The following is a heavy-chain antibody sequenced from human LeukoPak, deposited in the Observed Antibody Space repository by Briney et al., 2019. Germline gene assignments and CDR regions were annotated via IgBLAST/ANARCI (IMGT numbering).Heavy chain of an antibody. CDR3: AREDDAWGLFDY. CDR2: INSDGSKT. J-gene: IGHJ4*02. CDR1: GFTFSSYW. D-gene: IGHD3-16*01. V-gene: IGHV3-74*01. Sequence: GGSLRLSCAASGFTFSSYWMHWVRQAPGKGLVWVSRINSDGSKTSYADSVKGRFTISRDNAKNTLYLQMNSLRAEDTAVYYCAREDDAWGLFDYWGQGTLVTVSS.